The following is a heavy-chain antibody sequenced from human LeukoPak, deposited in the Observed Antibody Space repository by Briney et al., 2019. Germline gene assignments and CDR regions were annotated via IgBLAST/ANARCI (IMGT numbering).Heavy chain of an antibody. J-gene: IGHJ5*02. CDR3: ARGRSRWFVEFPDPNWFDP. CDR2: INHSGST. CDR1: GGSFSGYY. Sequence: SETLSLTCAVYGGSFSGYYWSWIRQPPGKGLEWIGEINHSGSTNYNPSLKSRVTISVDTSKNQFSLKLSSVTAADTAVYYCARGRSRWFVEFPDPNWFDPWGQGTLVTVSS. D-gene: IGHD3-10*01. V-gene: IGHV4-34*01.